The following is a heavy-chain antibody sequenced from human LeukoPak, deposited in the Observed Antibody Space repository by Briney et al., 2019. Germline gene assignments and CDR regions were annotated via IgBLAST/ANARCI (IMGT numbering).Heavy chain of an antibody. D-gene: IGHD3-22*01. J-gene: IGHJ4*02. V-gene: IGHV3-48*01. Sequence: PGGSLTLSCAASGFTFSSYSMNWVRQAPGKGLERVSYISSSSSTIYYADSVKGRFTISRDNAKNSLYLQMNSLRAEDTAVYYCARLDYYDSSARDSWGQGTLVTVSS. CDR3: ARLDYYDSSARDS. CDR1: GFTFSSYS. CDR2: ISSSSSTI.